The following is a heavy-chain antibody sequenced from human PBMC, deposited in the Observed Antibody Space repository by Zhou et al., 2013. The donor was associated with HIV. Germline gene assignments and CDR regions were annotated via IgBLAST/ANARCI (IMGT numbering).Heavy chain of an antibody. Sequence: QVQLVQSGAEVKKPGSSVKVSCKASGGTFSSYAISWVRQAPGQGLEWMGGIIPIFGTANYAQKFQGRVTITTDESTSTAYMELSSLRSEDTAVYYCARVDWDIVVVPAASPPYYYYYMDVWGKGTTVTVSS. V-gene: IGHV1-69*05. CDR1: GGTFSSYA. D-gene: IGHD2-2*01. CDR3: ARVDWDIVVVPAASPPYYYYYMDV. J-gene: IGHJ6*03. CDR2: IIPIFGTA.